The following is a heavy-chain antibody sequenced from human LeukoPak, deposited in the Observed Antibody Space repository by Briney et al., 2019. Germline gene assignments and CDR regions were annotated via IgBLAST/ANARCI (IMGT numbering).Heavy chain of an antibody. CDR1: GFTFSDYY. Sequence: KAGGSLRLSCAASGFTFSDYYMSWIRQAPGKGLEWVSYISSSGSTIYYADSVKGRFTISRDNAKNSLYLQMNSLRAEDTAVYYCASRYCGGDCPVDAFDTWGQGTMVTVSS. V-gene: IGHV3-11*01. J-gene: IGHJ3*02. CDR2: ISSSGSTI. D-gene: IGHD2-21*02. CDR3: ASRYCGGDCPVDAFDT.